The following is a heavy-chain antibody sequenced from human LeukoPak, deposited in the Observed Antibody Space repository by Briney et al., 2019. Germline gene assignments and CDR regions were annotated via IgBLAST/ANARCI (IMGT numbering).Heavy chain of an antibody. V-gene: IGHV3-23*01. CDR2: VSGSGGTA. Sequence: PGGSLRLSCAASGFTFSSYAMSWVRQAPGKGLEWVSGVSGSGGTAYYADSVKGRFTISRDNSKNTLYLQMNSLRAEDMAVYYCAKHPGSGNYFFDYWGQGTLVTVSS. CDR1: GFTFSSYA. J-gene: IGHJ4*02. CDR3: AKHPGSGNYFFDY. D-gene: IGHD3-10*01.